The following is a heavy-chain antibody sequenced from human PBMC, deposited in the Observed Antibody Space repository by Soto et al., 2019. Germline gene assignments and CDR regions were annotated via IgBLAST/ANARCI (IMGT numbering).Heavy chain of an antibody. CDR1: GGSISSSSYY. V-gene: IGHV4-39*01. J-gene: IGHJ4*02. CDR2: IYYSGST. Sequence: SETLSLTCTVSGGSISSSSYYLGWIRKPPGKGLEWIGSIYYSGSTYYNPSLKSRVTISVDTSKNQFSLKLSSVTAADTAVYYCARHVYDFWTRYFDYWGQGTLVTVSS. CDR3: ARHVYDFWTRYFDY. D-gene: IGHD3-3*01.